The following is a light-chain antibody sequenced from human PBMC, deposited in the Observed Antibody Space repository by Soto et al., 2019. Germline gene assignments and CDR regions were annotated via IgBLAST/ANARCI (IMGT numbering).Light chain of an antibody. CDR1: QSISSY. J-gene: IGKJ5*01. CDR3: QQSYSTLIT. Sequence: DLPMTQSPSSLSASVGDRVTITCRASQSISSYLNWYQQKPGKAPKLLIYAASSLQSGVPSSFSGIVASTNFTLNISSLEPEDFATNYCQQSYSTLITFGLGTRLEMK. V-gene: IGKV1-39*01. CDR2: AAS.